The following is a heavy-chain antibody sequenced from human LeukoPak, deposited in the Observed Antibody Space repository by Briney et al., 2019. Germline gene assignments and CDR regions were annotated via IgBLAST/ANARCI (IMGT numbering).Heavy chain of an antibody. CDR1: GFTFSSYG. CDR2: IWYDGSNK. J-gene: IGHJ3*02. V-gene: IGHV3-33*01. D-gene: IGHD3-3*01. Sequence: GGSLRLSCAASGFTFSSYGVHWVRQAPGKGLEWVAVIWYDGSNKYYADSVKGRFTISRDNSKNTLYLQMNSLRAEDTAVYYCARVFDFWSGYFSLQGSVFDIWGQGTMVTVSS. CDR3: ARVFDFWSGYFSLQGSVFDI.